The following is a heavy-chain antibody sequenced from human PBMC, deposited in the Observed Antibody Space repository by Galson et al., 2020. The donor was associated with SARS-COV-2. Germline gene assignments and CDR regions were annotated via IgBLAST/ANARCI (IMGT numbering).Heavy chain of an antibody. D-gene: IGHD3-22*01. CDR1: GDSIKIYY. J-gene: IGHJ4*02. V-gene: IGHV4-59*01. CDR2: IYHSGST. Sequence: ASETLSLTCRVSGDSIKIYYWSCIRQPPGKGLEWIGYIYHSGSTKYNPSLKSRVTMSVDTSKNQSSLKLSSVTPADTAVYYCARAYSDYYDTSGFYQWYYFDFWSQGTLVTVSS. CDR3: ARAYSDYYDTSGFYQWYYFDF.